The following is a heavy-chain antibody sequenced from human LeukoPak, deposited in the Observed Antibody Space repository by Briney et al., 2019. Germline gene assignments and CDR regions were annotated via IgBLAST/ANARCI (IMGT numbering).Heavy chain of an antibody. D-gene: IGHD3-22*01. V-gene: IGHV1-69*01. Sequence: SVKVSCKASGGTFSSYAISWVRQAPGQGLEWMGGIIPIFGTANYAQKFQGRVTITADESTSTAYMELSSLRSEDTAVYYCARVAFLNYYDSSGSPYNWFDPWGQGTLVTVSS. CDR2: IIPIFGTA. CDR1: GGTFSSYA. J-gene: IGHJ5*02. CDR3: ARVAFLNYYDSSGSPYNWFDP.